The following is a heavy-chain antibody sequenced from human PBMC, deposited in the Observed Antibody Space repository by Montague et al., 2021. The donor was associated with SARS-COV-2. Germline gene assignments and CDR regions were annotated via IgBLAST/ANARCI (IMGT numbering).Heavy chain of an antibody. J-gene: IGHJ3*02. CDR1: GGSISSSDYY. V-gene: IGHV4-39*01. D-gene: IGHD3-3*01. Sequence: SETLSLTCTVSGGSISSSDYYWGWIRKPAGKGLEWIGSLFYSVXTXYXXXXKXRVTISVDTSKNQFSLKLSSVTAADTAVYYCARTNYDFWRGHQRGGAFDIWGQGTMVTVSS. CDR3: ARTNYDFWRGHQRGGAFDI. CDR2: LFYSVXT.